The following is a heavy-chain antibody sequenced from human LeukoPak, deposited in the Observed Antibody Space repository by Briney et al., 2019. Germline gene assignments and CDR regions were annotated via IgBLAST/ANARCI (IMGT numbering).Heavy chain of an antibody. CDR3: ATDRRVPDSSGYIY. Sequence: ASVKVSCKVSGYTLTELSMHWVRQAPGKGLEWMGGFDPEDGETIYAQKFQGRVTMTEDTSTDTAYMELSSLRSEDTAVYYCATDRRVPDSSGYIYWGQGTLVTASS. D-gene: IGHD3-22*01. J-gene: IGHJ4*02. CDR1: GYTLTELS. CDR2: FDPEDGET. V-gene: IGHV1-24*01.